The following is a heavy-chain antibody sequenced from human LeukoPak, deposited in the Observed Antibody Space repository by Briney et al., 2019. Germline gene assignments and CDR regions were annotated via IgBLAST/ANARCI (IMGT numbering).Heavy chain of an antibody. D-gene: IGHD3-10*01. V-gene: IGHV3-11*04. Sequence: GGSLRLSCAASGVTFSDYYMSWIRQAPGKGLEWVSYISSSGSTIYYADSVKGRFTISRDNAKNSLYLQMNSLRVEDTAVYYCARAVTYFYGSVTYDWFDPWGQGTLVTVSS. CDR2: ISSSGSTI. CDR3: ARAVTYFYGSVTYDWFDP. CDR1: GVTFSDYY. J-gene: IGHJ5*02.